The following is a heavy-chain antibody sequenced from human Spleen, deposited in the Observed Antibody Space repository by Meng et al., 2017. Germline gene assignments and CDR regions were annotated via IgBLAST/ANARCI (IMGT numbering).Heavy chain of an antibody. Sequence: ASVKVSCKASGYSFITYGISWVRQAPGQGLEWVGWISTYNGNTNYAQKLQGRVTMTTDTSTGTAYMELRSLRSDDTAVYYCARDLGKGNYYYFDLWGRGTLVTVSS. CDR2: ISTYNGNT. CDR3: ARDLGKGNYYYFDL. CDR1: GYSFITYG. D-gene: IGHD1-26*01. J-gene: IGHJ2*01. V-gene: IGHV1-18*01.